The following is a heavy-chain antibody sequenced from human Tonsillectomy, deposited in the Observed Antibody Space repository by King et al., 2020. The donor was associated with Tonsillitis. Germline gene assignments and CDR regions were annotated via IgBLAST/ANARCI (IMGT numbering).Heavy chain of an antibody. CDR2: ISSSSSYT. Sequence: VQLVESGGGLVKPGGSLRLSCAASGFTFSDYYMSWIRQAPGKGLEWVSYISSSSSYTNYADSVKGRFTISRDNAQNSLYLQMNSLRAEDTAVYYCARVQSRVTEGAPNKYYYSYYYMDVWGKGTTVTVSS. D-gene: IGHD4-23*01. CDR1: GFTFSDYY. CDR3: ARVQSRVTEGAPNKYYYSYYYMDV. V-gene: IGHV3-11*05. J-gene: IGHJ6*03.